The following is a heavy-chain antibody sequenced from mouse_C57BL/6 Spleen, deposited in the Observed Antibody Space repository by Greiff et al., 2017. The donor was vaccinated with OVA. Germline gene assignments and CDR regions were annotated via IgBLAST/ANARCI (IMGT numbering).Heavy chain of an antibody. Sequence: EVQLQQSGAELVRPGASVKLSCTASGFNIKDDYMHWVKQRPEQGLEWIGWIDPENGDTEYASKVQGKATITADTSSNTAYLQLSSLTSEDTAVYYCTTGGGGSSYWYFDVWGTGTTVTVSS. CDR2: IDPENGDT. V-gene: IGHV14-4*01. CDR1: GFNIKDDY. CDR3: TTGGGGSSYWYFDV. D-gene: IGHD1-1*01. J-gene: IGHJ1*03.